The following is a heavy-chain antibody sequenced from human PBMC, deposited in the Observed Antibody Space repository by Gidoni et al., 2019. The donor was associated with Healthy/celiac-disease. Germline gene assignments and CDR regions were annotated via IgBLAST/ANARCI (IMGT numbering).Heavy chain of an antibody. CDR1: GFTFSSYA. CDR3: AKGKGYDFWSGHYGMDV. D-gene: IGHD3-3*01. Sequence: EVQLLESGGGLVQPGGSLRLSCAASGFTFSSYAMSWVRRAPGKGLGGVSAISGSGGSTYYADSVKGRFTISRDNSKNTLYLQMNSLRAEDTAVYYCAKGKGYDFWSGHYGMDVWGQGTTVTVSS. J-gene: IGHJ6*02. CDR2: ISGSGGST. V-gene: IGHV3-23*01.